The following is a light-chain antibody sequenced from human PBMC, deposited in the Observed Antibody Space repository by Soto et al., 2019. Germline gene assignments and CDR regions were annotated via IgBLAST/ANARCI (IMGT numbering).Light chain of an antibody. V-gene: IGKV3-20*01. CDR3: QQYGSSPTWT. CDR1: QSVSSNY. CDR2: GAS. Sequence: EIVLTQSPGTLSLSPGGRATLSCRASQSVSSNYLAWYQQKPGQAPRLLIYGASSRATGIPDRFSGSGSGTDFTLTISRLEPEDFAVYYCQQYGSSPTWTFGQGTKVDIK. J-gene: IGKJ1*01.